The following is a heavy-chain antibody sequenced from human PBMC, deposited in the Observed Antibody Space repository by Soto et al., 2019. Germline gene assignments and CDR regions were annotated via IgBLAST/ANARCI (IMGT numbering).Heavy chain of an antibody. CDR2: ISPYNGNT. J-gene: IGHJ6*02. Sequence: ASVKVSCKASGYIFITYGISWVRQAPGQGLEWMGRISPYNGNTNYAQKLQGGVTMTTDTSTSTAYMELRSLRSDDTAVYYCARRPYYDFWSGYSPAGYYYGMDVWGQGTTVTVSS. V-gene: IGHV1-18*01. CDR3: ARRPYYDFWSGYSPAGYYYGMDV. D-gene: IGHD3-3*01. CDR1: GYIFITYG.